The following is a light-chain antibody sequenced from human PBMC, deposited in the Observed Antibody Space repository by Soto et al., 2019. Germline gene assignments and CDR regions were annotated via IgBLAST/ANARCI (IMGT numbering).Light chain of an antibody. V-gene: IGKV3-20*01. J-gene: IGKJ2*01. Sequence: ETVLTQSPGTLSLSPGERATLSCRASQTVSSNYLAWYQQKPGQAPRLLIYGASSRATDIPDRFSGSGAGTHFTLTISRLEPEDFAVYYFQQYGSSPRTFGQGTKLEIK. CDR3: QQYGSSPRT. CDR1: QTVSSNY. CDR2: GAS.